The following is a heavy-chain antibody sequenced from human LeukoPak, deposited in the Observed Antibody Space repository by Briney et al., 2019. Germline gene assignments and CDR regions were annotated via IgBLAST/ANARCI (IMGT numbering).Heavy chain of an antibody. CDR1: GYTLTELS. J-gene: IGHJ3*02. CDR2: FDPEDGET. D-gene: IGHD2-2*01. CDR3: ATDLSLLPDAFDI. Sequence: AASVKVSCKVSGYTLTELSMHWVRQAPGKGLEWMGGFDPEDGETIYAQKFQGRVTMTEDTSTDTAYLELSSLRSEDTAVYYCATDLSLLPDAFDIWGQGTMVTVSS. V-gene: IGHV1-24*01.